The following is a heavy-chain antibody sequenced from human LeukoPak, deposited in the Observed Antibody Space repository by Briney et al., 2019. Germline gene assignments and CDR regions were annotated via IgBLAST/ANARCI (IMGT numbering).Heavy chain of an antibody. CDR2: ISSSSSTI. CDR1: GFTFSSYS. D-gene: IGHD3-3*01. V-gene: IGHV3-48*01. CDR3: ARVLKTIFGVVMDY. Sequence: GGSLRLSCAASGFTFSSYSMNWVRQAPGKGLEWVSYISSSSSTIYYADSVKGRFTISRDNAKNSLYLQMNSLRAEDTAVYYCARVLKTIFGVVMDYWGQGTLVTVSS. J-gene: IGHJ4*02.